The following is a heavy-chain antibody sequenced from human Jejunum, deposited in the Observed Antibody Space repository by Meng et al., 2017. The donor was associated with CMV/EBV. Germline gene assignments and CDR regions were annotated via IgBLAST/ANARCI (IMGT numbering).Heavy chain of an antibody. CDR2: IYSGGTT. Sequence: EVQCVESGGGLGQRGESLRLSCAASGFSVSSNYMSWVRQAPGKGLEWVTLIYSGGTTFYADSVKGRFTISRDNSKNVLYLQMNSVRAEDTALYHCVRNLGYTYGLVSWGQGTLVTVSS. J-gene: IGHJ5*02. CDR1: GFSVSSNY. CDR3: VRNLGYTYGLVS. V-gene: IGHV3-66*01. D-gene: IGHD5-18*01.